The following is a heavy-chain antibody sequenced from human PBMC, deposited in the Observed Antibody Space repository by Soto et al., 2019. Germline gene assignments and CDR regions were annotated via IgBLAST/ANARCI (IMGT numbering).Heavy chain of an antibody. D-gene: IGHD2-2*01. CDR3: ARGGGSTKVDY. V-gene: IGHV4-31*03. J-gene: IGHJ4*02. Sequence: QVQLQESGPGLVRPSQTLPLTCTVSGGSFTSSGYSRSGIPQHPGEGLEWFGFTSNSGSTSDNPSLKSRVTIAVATSSNQFSLNLKSVTAADTAFYYCARGGGSTKVDYWGQGTLVTVSP. CDR1: GGSFTSSGYS. CDR2: TSNSGST.